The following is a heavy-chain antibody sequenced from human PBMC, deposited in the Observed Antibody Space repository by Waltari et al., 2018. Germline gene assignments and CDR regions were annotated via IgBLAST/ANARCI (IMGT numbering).Heavy chain of an antibody. V-gene: IGHV1-24*01. CDR1: RYTLRGSS. CDR3: HLLGRNIVLAGASPSYYSYMDV. D-gene: IGHD2-15*01. Sequence: QVQVVQSGADAMKPVASVKASCKVSRYTLRGSSIHWLRQPRGKGLEWIGRFDRGDGQTTSARKFLGRITMTEDTSTDTAYMELSSLRSEDTGVYYCHLLGRNIVLAGASPSYYSYMDVWGRGTSVTVSS. J-gene: IGHJ6*03. CDR2: FDRGDGQT.